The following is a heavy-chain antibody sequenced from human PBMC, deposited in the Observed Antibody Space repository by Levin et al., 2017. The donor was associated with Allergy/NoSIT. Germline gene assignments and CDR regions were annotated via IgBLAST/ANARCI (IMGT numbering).Heavy chain of an antibody. V-gene: IGHV4-34*01. CDR1: GGSFSGYY. Sequence: SETLSLTCAVYGGSFSGYYWSWIRQPPGKRLEWIGEINHSGSTNYNPSLKSRVTISVDTSKNQFSLRLSSVTAADTAVYYCARGSNYYGSGSYYWGYWGQGTLVTVSS. D-gene: IGHD3-10*01. J-gene: IGHJ4*02. CDR3: ARGSNYYGSGSYYWGY. CDR2: INHSGST.